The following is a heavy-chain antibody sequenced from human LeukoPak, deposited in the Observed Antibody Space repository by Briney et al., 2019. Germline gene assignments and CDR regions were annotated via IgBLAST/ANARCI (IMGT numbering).Heavy chain of an antibody. J-gene: IGHJ6*02. CDR3: AKGLYISSSDYGMDV. Sequence: GGSLRLSCAASGFTFSSYWMHWVRQAPGKGLVWVSRINSDGSSTSYADSVKGRFTISRDNAKNSLYLQMNSLRAEDTALYYCAKGLYISSSDYGMDVWGQGTTVTVSS. D-gene: IGHD3-9*01. CDR2: INSDGSST. V-gene: IGHV3-74*01. CDR1: GFTFSSYW.